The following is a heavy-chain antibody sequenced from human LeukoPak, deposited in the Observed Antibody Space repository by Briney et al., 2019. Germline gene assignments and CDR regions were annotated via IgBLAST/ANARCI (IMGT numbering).Heavy chain of an antibody. CDR1: GFTFSSYG. Sequence: LSCXXSGFTFSSYGMHWVRQAPGKGLEWVAVISYDGSNKYYADSVKGRFTISRDNSKNTLYLQMNSLRAEDTAVYYCAKAIIYCSSTSCYENSDAFDIWGQGTMVTVSS. J-gene: IGHJ3*02. CDR3: AKAIIYCSSTSCYENSDAFDI. D-gene: IGHD2-2*01. V-gene: IGHV3-30*18. CDR2: ISYDGSNK.